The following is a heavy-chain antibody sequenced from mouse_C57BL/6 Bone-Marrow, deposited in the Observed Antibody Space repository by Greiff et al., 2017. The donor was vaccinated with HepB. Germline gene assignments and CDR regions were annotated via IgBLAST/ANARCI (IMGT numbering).Heavy chain of an antibody. CDR2: INPNYGTT. J-gene: IGHJ4*01. V-gene: IGHV1-39*01. CDR3: ASHDRGNYYAMDY. Sequence: EVQLQQSGPELVKPGASVKISCKASGYSFTDYNMNWVKQSTGKSLEWIGVINPNYGTTSYNQKFKGKATLTVDKSSSTAYMQLNCLTSENSAVYYCASHDRGNYYAMDYWGQGTSVTVSA. D-gene: IGHD2-14*01. CDR1: GYSFTDYN.